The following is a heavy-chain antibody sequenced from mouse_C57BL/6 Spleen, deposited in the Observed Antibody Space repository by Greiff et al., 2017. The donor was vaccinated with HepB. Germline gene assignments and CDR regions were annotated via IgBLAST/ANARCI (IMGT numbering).Heavy chain of an antibody. V-gene: IGHV1-5*01. Sequence: EVQLQQSGTVLARPGASVKMSCKTSGYTFTSYWMHWVKQRPGQGLEWIGAIYPGNSDTSYNQKFKGKAKLTAVTSASTAYMELSSLTNEDSAVYYCTRWDGYDGGVYYFDYWGQGTTLTVSS. D-gene: IGHD2-2*01. CDR2: IYPGNSDT. CDR3: TRWDGYDGGVYYFDY. CDR1: GYTFTSYW. J-gene: IGHJ2*01.